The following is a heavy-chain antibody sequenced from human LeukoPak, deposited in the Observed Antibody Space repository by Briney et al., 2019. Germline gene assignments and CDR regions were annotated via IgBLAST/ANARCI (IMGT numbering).Heavy chain of an antibody. V-gene: IGHV4-31*03. D-gene: IGHD2-8*01. CDR1: GVSFTSADYY. CDR2: LCYTGDS. J-gene: IGHJ3*01. CDR3: ARVMIVAANGEEALSPTDAVDV. Sequence: SDTLSLTCTVSGVSFTSADYYWTWIRQVPGKGLEWLAYLCYTGDSSYNPSLKSRLTVSADTSSSQFFLNMRSMTAAGTAVYYCARVMIVAANGEEALSPTDAVDVWGRGTIVTVSS.